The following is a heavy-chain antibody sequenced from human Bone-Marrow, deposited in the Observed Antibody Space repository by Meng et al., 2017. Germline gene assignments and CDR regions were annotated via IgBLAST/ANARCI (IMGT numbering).Heavy chain of an antibody. J-gene: IGHJ4*02. CDR3: ARGLRIRAPGRVYDY. CDR2: ISSSGSTI. D-gene: IGHD1-14*01. Sequence: GESLKISCAASGFTFSSYEMHWLRQAPGKGLEWASYISSSGSTIYYADSVKGRFTISRDNAKNSLYLQMNSLRAEDTAVYYCARGLRIRAPGRVYDYWGQGTLVTVSS. CDR1: GFTFSSYE. V-gene: IGHV3-48*03.